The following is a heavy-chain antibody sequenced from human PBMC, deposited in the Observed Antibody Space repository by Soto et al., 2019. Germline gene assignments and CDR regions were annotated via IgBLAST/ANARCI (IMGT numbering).Heavy chain of an antibody. CDR2: MSYDGTTK. D-gene: IGHD3-10*01. CDR3: AREVLWSRYFDY. Sequence: QVQLVESGGGVVQPGRSLRLSCAASGFIFSNYVMYWVRQAPCKGLEWVAFMSYDGTTKSYADSVKGRFTISRDNSQNTLDLQMNSLRPEDTGVYYCAREVLWSRYFDYWGQGTLVTVSS. V-gene: IGHV3-30-3*01. CDR1: GFIFSNYV. J-gene: IGHJ4*02.